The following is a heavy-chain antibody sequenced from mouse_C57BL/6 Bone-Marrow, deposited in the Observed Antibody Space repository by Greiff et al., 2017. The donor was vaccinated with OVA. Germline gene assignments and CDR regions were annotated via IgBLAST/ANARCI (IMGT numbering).Heavy chain of an antibody. V-gene: IGHV1-64*01. CDR2: IHPNSGST. CDR1: GYTFTSYW. CDR3: ARYWGPLFDY. J-gene: IGHJ2*01. Sequence: VQLQQPGAELVKPGASVKLSCKASGYTFTSYWMHWVKQRPGQGLEWIGMIHPNSGSTNYNEKFKSKATLTVDKSSSTAYMQLISLTSEDAAVYYCARYWGPLFDYWGQGTTLTVSS.